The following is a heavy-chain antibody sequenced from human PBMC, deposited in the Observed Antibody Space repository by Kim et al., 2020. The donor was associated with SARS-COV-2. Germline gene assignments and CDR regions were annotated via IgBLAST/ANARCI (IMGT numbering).Heavy chain of an antibody. J-gene: IGHJ4*02. Sequence: ASVTVSCKESGYNFTNYYMHWVRQAPGQGLEWMGIINPSGGKTIYAQKFQDRVTMTRHTSTSTGYMELTSLRSGDTAMYYCANCPTPTWDYLDYWGQGSLVTVS. V-gene: IGHV1-46*01. CDR2: INPSGGKT. D-gene: IGHD2-21*01. CDR3: ANCPTPTWDYLDY. CDR1: GYNFTNYY.